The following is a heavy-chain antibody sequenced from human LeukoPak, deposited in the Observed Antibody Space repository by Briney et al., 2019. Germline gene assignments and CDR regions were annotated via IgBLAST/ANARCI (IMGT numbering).Heavy chain of an antibody. J-gene: IGHJ4*02. V-gene: IGHV3-33*06. Sequence: GGSLRLSCAASGFTFSSYGMPWVRQAPGKGLEWVAVIWYDGSNKYYADSVKGRFTISRDNSKNTLYLQMNSLRAEDTAVYYCAKSATILVLDILTGNNYFDYWGQGTLVTVSS. CDR3: AKSATILVLDILTGNNYFDY. CDR1: GFTFSSYG. D-gene: IGHD3-9*01. CDR2: IWYDGSNK.